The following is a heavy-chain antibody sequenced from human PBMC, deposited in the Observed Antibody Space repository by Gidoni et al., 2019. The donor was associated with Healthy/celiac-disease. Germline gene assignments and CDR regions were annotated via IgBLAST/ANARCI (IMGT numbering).Heavy chain of an antibody. CDR3: ARVGFMVRGVMGYFDY. J-gene: IGHJ4*02. CDR1: GGSISSGDYY. D-gene: IGHD3-10*01. CDR2: IYYSGST. Sequence: QVQLQESGPGLVKPSQTLSLTCTVSGGSISSGDYYWSWIRQPPGKGLEWIGYIYYSGSTYYNPSLKSRVTISVDTSKNQFSLKLSSVTAADTAVYYCARVGFMVRGVMGYFDYWGQGTLVTVSS. V-gene: IGHV4-30-4*01.